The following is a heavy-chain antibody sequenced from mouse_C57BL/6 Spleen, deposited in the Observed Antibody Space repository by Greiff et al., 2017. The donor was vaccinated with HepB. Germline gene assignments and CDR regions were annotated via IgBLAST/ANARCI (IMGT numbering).Heavy chain of an antibody. CDR2: IDPENGDT. Sequence: VQLKQSGAELVRPGASVKLSCTASGFNIKDDYMHWVKQRPEQGLEWIGWIDPENGDTEYASKFQGKATITADTSSNTAYLQLSSLTSEDTAVYYCTTPITPYYGSSQFAYWGQGTLVTVSA. CDR3: TTPITPYYGSSQFAY. CDR1: GFNIKDDY. J-gene: IGHJ3*01. D-gene: IGHD1-1*01. V-gene: IGHV14-4*01.